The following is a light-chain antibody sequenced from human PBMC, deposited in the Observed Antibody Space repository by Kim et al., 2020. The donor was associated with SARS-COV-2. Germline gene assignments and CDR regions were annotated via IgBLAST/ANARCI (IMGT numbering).Light chain of an antibody. V-gene: IGKV3-15*01. CDR3: QQYDNWPPKT. Sequence: SPGERATLSGRASQIVSSNLAWYQQKRGQAPRLLIDGASTRATAIPARFSGSGSETEFTLTISSLQSEGFAVYYCQQYDNWPPKTFGQGTKVDIK. J-gene: IGKJ1*01. CDR1: QIVSSN. CDR2: GAS.